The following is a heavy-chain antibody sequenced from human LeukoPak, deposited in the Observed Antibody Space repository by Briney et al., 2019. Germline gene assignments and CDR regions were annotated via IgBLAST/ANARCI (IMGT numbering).Heavy chain of an antibody. V-gene: IGHV4-31*03. Sequence: SETLSLTCTVSGGSINSGGYYWSWIRQRPGKGLEWIANIYYSGSTFYNPSLKSRVTISVDTSNNQFSLRLSSVTAADTAVYYCARATRDCIGGYCFWSSFDPWGQGTLVTVSS. CDR3: ARATRDCIGGYCFWSSFDP. CDR2: IYYSGST. CDR1: GGSINSGGYY. J-gene: IGHJ5*02. D-gene: IGHD2-15*01.